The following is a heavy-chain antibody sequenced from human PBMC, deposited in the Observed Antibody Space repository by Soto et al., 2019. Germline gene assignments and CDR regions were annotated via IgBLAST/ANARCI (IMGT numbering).Heavy chain of an antibody. CDR2: IYSGGST. V-gene: IGHV3-53*01. J-gene: IGHJ6*02. CDR3: ARGSSDIVVVPAAPTRYYYYYGMDV. D-gene: IGHD2-2*01. CDR1: GFTVSSNY. Sequence: GGSLRLSCAASGFTVSSNYMSWVRQAPGKGLEWVSVIYSGGSTYYADSVKGRFTISRDNSKNTLYLQMNSLRAEDTAVYYCARGSSDIVVVPAAPTRYYYYYGMDVWGQGTTVTVSS.